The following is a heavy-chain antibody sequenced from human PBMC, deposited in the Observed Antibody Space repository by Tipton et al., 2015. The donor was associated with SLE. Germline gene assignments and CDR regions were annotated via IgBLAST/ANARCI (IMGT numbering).Heavy chain of an antibody. Sequence: TLSLTCTVSGGSISSGSYYWSWIRQPAGKGLEWIGYIYVGGGTHYNPSLKTRVTISLDTSKNQFSLKLSSVTPADTAVYYCATIDPDGHTGVTPGDNWGQGTLVTVSS. V-gene: IGHV4-61*10. CDR1: GGSISSGSYY. D-gene: IGHD2-8*02. J-gene: IGHJ4*02. CDR2: IYVGGGT. CDR3: ATIDPDGHTGVTPGDN.